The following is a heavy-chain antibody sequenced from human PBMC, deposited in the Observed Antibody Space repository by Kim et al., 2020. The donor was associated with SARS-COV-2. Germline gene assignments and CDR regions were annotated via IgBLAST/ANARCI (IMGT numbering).Heavy chain of an antibody. D-gene: IGHD2-21*02. CDR2: INHSGST. V-gene: IGHV4-34*01. CDR1: GGSFSGYY. J-gene: IGHJ4*02. CDR3: ARGDVVVTALTFDY. Sequence: SETLSLTCAVYGGSFSGYYWSWIRQPPGKGLEWIGEINHSGSTNYNPSLKSRVTISVDTSKNQFSLKLSSVTAADTAVYYCARGDVVVTALTFDYWGQGTLVTVSS.